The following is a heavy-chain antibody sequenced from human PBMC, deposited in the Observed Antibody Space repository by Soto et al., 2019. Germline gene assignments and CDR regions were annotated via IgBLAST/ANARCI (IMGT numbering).Heavy chain of an antibody. CDR1: GGSFSGYY. D-gene: IGHD3-3*01. J-gene: IGHJ6*02. CDR3: ARMRKSNDYDFWSGYYAMNYYYGMDV. Sequence: PSETLSLTCAVYGGSFSGYYWSWIRQPPGKGLEWIGEINHSGSTNYNPSLKSRVTISVDTSKNQFSLKLSSVTAADTAVYYCARMRKSNDYDFWSGYYAMNYYYGMDVWGERTTMTV. CDR2: INHSGST. V-gene: IGHV4-34*01.